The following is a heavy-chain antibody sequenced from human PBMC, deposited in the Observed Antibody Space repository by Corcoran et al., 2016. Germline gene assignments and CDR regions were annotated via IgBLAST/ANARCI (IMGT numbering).Heavy chain of an antibody. D-gene: IGHD3-10*01. CDR3: ARGPMPTLDGSGSPYGMDV. J-gene: IGHJ6*02. CDR2: MNPNSGNT. V-gene: IGHV1-8*01. Sequence: QVQLVQSGAEVKKPGASVKVSCKASGYTFTSYDINWVRQATGQGLEWMGWMNPNSGNTGYAQKFQGRVTMTRNTSISTAYMELSSLRSEDTAVYDCARGPMPTLDGSGSPYGMDVWGQGTTVTVSS. CDR1: GYTFTSYD.